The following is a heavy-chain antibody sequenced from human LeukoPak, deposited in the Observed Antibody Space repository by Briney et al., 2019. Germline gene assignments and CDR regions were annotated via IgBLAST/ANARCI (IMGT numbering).Heavy chain of an antibody. D-gene: IGHD6-19*01. Sequence: GGSLRLSCAASGFTFSSYGMSWVRQAPGKGLEWVSSITSSSNYIYSPDSLKGRFTISRDNAKNTLYLQMNSLRAEDTAVYYCATVIGVAGGDFDYWGQGTLVTVSS. V-gene: IGHV3-21*01. CDR3: ATVIGVAGGDFDY. CDR1: GFTFSSYG. CDR2: ITSSSNYI. J-gene: IGHJ4*02.